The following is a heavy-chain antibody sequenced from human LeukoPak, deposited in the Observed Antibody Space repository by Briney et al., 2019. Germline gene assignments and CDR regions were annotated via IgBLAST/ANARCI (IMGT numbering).Heavy chain of an antibody. CDR1: GYTFTRYY. CDR2: INPSGGST. J-gene: IGHJ4*02. V-gene: IGHV1-46*01. D-gene: IGHD5-18*01. Sequence: ASVKVSCKASGYTFTRYYMHWVRQAPGQGLEWMGIINPSGGSTTYAQKFQGRVTMTRDMSTSTIYMELSSLRSEDTAVYYCARGEIQLWFRDYFDYWGQGTLVTVSS. CDR3: ARGEIQLWFRDYFDY.